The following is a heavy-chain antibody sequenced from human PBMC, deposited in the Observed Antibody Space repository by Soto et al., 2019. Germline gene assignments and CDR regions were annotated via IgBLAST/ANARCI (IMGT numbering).Heavy chain of an antibody. CDR1: GFTFSSYA. CDR2: ISGSGGST. V-gene: IGHV3-23*01. Sequence: GGSLRLSCAASGFTFSSYAMSWVRQAPGKGLGWVSAISGSGGSTYYADSVKGRFTISRDNSKNTLYLQMNSLRAEDTAVYYCAKDSGYSSSWYWGQGTLVTVSS. J-gene: IGHJ4*02. CDR3: AKDSGYSSSWY. D-gene: IGHD6-13*01.